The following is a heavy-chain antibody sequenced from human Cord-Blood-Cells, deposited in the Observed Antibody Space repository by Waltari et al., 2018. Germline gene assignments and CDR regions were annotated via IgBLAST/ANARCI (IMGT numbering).Heavy chain of an antibody. Sequence: QVQLVESGGGVVQPGRSLRLSCAASGFTFSSYGMHWVRQAPDKGLEWVAVISYDGSNKYYADTVKGRFTISRDNSKNTLYLQMNSLRAEDTAVYYCAKDQLRYSSSWSDYWGQGTLVTVSS. CDR1: GFTFSSYG. D-gene: IGHD6-13*01. CDR2: ISYDGSNK. J-gene: IGHJ4*02. V-gene: IGHV3-30*18. CDR3: AKDQLRYSSSWSDY.